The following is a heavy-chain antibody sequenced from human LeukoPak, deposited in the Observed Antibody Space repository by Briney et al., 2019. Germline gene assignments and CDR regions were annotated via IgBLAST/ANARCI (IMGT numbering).Heavy chain of an antibody. CDR1: GGTFSSLT. CDR3: ARDEQDSSSWYARWFDP. J-gene: IGHJ5*02. Sequence: ASVKVSCKAFGGTFSSLTISWVRQAPGQGLEWMGGIIPIFNTPHYAQTFQGRVTITADESTSTAYMELNSLRSEGTAVYYCARDEQDSSSWYARWFDPWGQGTLVTVSS. CDR2: IIPIFNTP. D-gene: IGHD6-13*01. V-gene: IGHV1-69*13.